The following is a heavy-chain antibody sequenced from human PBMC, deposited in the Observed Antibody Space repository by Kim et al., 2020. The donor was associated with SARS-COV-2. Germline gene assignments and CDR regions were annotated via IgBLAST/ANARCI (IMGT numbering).Heavy chain of an antibody. CDR3: ARVGGEWLVLSYYYGMDV. V-gene: IGHV4-4*02. CDR2: IYHSGST. J-gene: IGHJ6*02. CDR1: GGSISSSNW. D-gene: IGHD6-19*01. Sequence: SETLSLTCAVSGGSISSSNWWSWVRQPPGKGLEWIGEIYHSGSTNYNPSLKSRVTISVDKSKNQFSLKLSSVTAADTAVYYCARVGGEWLVLSYYYGMDVWGQGTTVTVSS.